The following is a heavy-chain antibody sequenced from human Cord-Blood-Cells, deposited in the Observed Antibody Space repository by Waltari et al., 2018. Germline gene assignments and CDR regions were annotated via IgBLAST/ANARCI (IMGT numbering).Heavy chain of an antibody. V-gene: IGHV6-1*01. J-gene: IGHJ4*02. CDR2: TYYRSKWYK. Sequence: QVQLQQSGPGLVKPSQTLSLTCAISGDSVPSNSAPWNWIRPSPSRGLEWLGRTYYRSKWYKDYAVSVKSRITINPDTSKNQFSLQLNSVTPEDTAVYYCARGTGDRPFDFDYWGQGTLVTVSS. CDR1: GDSVPSNSAP. D-gene: IGHD7-27*01. CDR3: ARGTGDRPFDFDY.